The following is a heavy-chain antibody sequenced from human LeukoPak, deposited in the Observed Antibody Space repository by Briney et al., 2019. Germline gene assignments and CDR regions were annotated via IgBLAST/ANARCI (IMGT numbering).Heavy chain of an antibody. CDR3: ARDNWNFDY. CDR2: ISYDGSNK. V-gene: IGHV3-30*03. D-gene: IGHD1-20*01. Sequence: PGRSLRLSCAASGFTFSSYGMHWVRQAPGKGLEWVAVISYDGSNKYYADSVKGRFTISRDNAKNTLYLQMNSLRAEDTAVYYCARDNWNFDYWGQGTLVTVSS. CDR1: GFTFSSYG. J-gene: IGHJ4*02.